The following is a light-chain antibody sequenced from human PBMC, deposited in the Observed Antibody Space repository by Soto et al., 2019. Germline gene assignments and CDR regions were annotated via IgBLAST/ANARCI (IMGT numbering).Light chain of an antibody. J-gene: IGKJ1*01. Sequence: PGERVTLSCRASQSFSSSYLTWYQQKPGQAPRLLIYGASTRATGIPARFSGSGSGTDFTLTISSLQPEDFAVYYCQQDYTLKWTFGQGTKVEIK. CDR1: QSFSSSY. V-gene: IGKV3D-7*01. CDR3: QQDYTLKWT. CDR2: GAS.